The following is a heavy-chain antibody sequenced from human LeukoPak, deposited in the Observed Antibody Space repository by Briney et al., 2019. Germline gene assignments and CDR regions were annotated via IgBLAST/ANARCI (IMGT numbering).Heavy chain of an antibody. V-gene: IGHV4-31*03. J-gene: IGHJ3*02. Sequence: NPSQPLSLTCTVSGGSISSGGYYWSWLRQHPGKGLEWIGYIYYSGSTYYNPSLKSRVTISVDTSKNQFSLKLSSVTGADAAVYYCARGREYCSSTSSYFFAFEICGEGAMVTVSS. CDR2: IYYSGST. D-gene: IGHD2-2*01. CDR3: ARGREYCSSTSSYFFAFEI. CDR1: GGSISSGGYY.